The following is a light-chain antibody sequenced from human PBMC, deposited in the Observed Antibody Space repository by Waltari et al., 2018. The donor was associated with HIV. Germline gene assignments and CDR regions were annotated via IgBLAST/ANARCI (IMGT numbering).Light chain of an antibody. J-gene: IGLJ2*01. CDR2: RDN. CDR3: AAWDVRLSGL. V-gene: IGLV1-47*01. CDR1: SSNIGLYH. Sequence: QSVLTHSPSASGTPGPRVTISCSGGSSNIGLYHVYWYQQFPGTAPKLLIYRDNQRPPGVPDRFSGSKSGTSASLVISGLRSEDEADYYCAAWDVRLSGLFGGGTKVTVL.